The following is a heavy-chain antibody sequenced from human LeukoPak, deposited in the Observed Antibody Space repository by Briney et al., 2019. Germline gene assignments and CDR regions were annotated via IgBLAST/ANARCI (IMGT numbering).Heavy chain of an antibody. CDR3: AKWYSSGPGGSDY. CDR2: ISGSGDNT. Sequence: GGSLRLSCAASGFTFSNYAMSWVRQAPGKGLEWVSAISGSGDNTNYADSVKGRLTISRDNSKNTLYLQMSSLRAEDTAVYYCAKWYSSGPGGSDYWGQGTLVTVSS. CDR1: GFTFSNYA. D-gene: IGHD6-19*01. J-gene: IGHJ4*02. V-gene: IGHV3-23*01.